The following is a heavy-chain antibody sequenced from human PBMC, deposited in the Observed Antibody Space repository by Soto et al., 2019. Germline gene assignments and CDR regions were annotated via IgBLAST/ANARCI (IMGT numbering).Heavy chain of an antibody. CDR2: IFSNDEK. CDR3: ARMIAAAGIGYLVP. D-gene: IGHD6-13*01. Sequence: GSGPTLVNPTETLTLTCTVSGFSLSNARMGVSWIRQPPGKALEWLAHIFSNDEKSYSTSLKSRLTISKDTSKSQVVLTMTNMDPVDTATYYCARMIAAAGIGYLVPWGQGTLVTVSS. J-gene: IGHJ5*02. CDR1: GFSLSNARMG. V-gene: IGHV2-26*01.